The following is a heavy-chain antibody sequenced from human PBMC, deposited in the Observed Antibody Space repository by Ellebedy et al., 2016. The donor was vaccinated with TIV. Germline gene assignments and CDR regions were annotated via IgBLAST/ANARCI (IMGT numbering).Heavy chain of an antibody. J-gene: IGHJ5*02. V-gene: IGHV3-48*02. CDR1: GFTFGDYA. Sequence: GESLKISXTASGFTFGDYAMSWLRQAPGKGLEWVSYISSSSSTIYYADSVKGRFTISRDNAKNSLYLQMNSLRDEDTAVYYCASLVLPWGQGTLVTVSS. CDR3: ASLVLP. D-gene: IGHD2-8*02. CDR2: ISSSSSTI.